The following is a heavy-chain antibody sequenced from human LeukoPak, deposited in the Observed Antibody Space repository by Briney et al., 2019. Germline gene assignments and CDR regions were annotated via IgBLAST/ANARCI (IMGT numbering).Heavy chain of an antibody. Sequence: SVKVSCKASGGTFSSYAISWVRQAPGQGLEWMGGIIPIFGTANYAQRFQGRVTITADESTSTAYMELSSLRSEDTAVYYCQTVTTSDAFDIWGQGTMVTVSS. D-gene: IGHD4-17*01. J-gene: IGHJ3*02. V-gene: IGHV1-69*01. CDR1: GGTFSSYA. CDR2: IIPIFGTA. CDR3: QTVTTSDAFDI.